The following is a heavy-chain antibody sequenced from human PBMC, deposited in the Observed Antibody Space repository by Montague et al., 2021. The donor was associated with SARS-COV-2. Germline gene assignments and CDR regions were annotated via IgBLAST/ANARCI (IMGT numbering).Heavy chain of an antibody. CDR1: GFTVSSNY. Sequence: SLRLSCAASGFTVSSNYMSWVRQAPGKGLEWVSVIYSGGSTYYXXXVXXXFNXSRDNSKNTLYLQMSSLRAEDTAVYYCARDQRRYGSGSYYGPHYYYYGMDVWGQGTTVTVSS. CDR3: ARDQRRYGSGSYYGPHYYYYGMDV. V-gene: IGHV3-66*02. D-gene: IGHD3-10*01. J-gene: IGHJ6*02. CDR2: IYSGGST.